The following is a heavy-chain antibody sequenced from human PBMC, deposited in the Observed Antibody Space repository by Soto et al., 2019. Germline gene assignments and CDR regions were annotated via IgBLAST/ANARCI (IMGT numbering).Heavy chain of an antibody. CDR3: ARSYGDYRTADYFDY. CDR2: IWYDGSNK. V-gene: IGHV3-33*01. CDR1: GFTFSSYG. D-gene: IGHD4-17*01. Sequence: QVQLVESGGGVVQPGRSLRLSCAASGFTFSSYGMHWVRQAPDKGLEWVAVIWYDGSNKYYADSVKGRFTISRDISMSTLYLQMNSLRAEDTAVYYCARSYGDYRTADYFDYWGQGTLVTVSS. J-gene: IGHJ4*02.